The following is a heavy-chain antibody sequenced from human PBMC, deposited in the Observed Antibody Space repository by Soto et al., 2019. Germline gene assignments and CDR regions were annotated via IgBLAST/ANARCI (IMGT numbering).Heavy chain of an antibody. Sequence: SETLSLTCTVSGGSLGSSSYYWGWIRQSPGKGLEWIGNIYYSGNTFYNPSLKSRVTISVDTSKNQIYLHLSAVTAADTAIFYCASIAAPGTTHFDFWGQGTLVTVSS. CDR3: ASIAAPGTTHFDF. CDR1: GGSLGSSSYY. D-gene: IGHD6-13*01. J-gene: IGHJ4*02. CDR2: IYYSGNT. V-gene: IGHV4-39*01.